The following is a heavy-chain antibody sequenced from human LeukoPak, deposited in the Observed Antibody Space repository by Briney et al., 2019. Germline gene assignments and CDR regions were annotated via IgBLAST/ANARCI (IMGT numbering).Heavy chain of an antibody. Sequence: PGGSLRLSCAASGFTFSSYGMHWVRQAPGKGLEWVAFIRYDGSNKYYADSVKGRFTIFRDNSKNTLYLQMNSLRAEDTAVYYCAKVGVWFGELFYEYFQHWGQGTLVTVSS. J-gene: IGHJ1*01. CDR2: IRYDGSNK. CDR1: GFTFSSYG. CDR3: AKVGVWFGELFYEYFQH. V-gene: IGHV3-30*02. D-gene: IGHD3-10*01.